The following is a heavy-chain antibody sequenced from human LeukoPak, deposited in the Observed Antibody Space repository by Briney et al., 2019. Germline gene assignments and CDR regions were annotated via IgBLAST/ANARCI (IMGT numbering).Heavy chain of an antibody. J-gene: IGHJ4*02. D-gene: IGHD2-2*01. V-gene: IGHV3-30*04. CDR2: ISYDGSNK. CDR1: GFSFSSYT. CDR3: AIGGRYCSSTSCYANAFDY. Sequence: GGSLRLSCVASGFSFSSYTMHWVRQAPGKGLEWVAVISYDGSNKYYADSVKGRFTISRDNSKNTLYLQMNSLRAEDTAVYYCAIGGRYCSSTSCYANAFDYWGQGTLVTVSS.